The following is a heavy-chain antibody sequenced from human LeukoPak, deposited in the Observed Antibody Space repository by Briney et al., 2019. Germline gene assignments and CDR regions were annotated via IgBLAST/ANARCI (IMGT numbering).Heavy chain of an antibody. CDR1: GYSISSGYY. J-gene: IGHJ4*02. CDR2: IYPSGTT. CDR3: AREVRPAYYYDSSGYFH. V-gene: IGHV4-38-2*02. D-gene: IGHD3-22*01. Sequence: SETLSLTCTVSGYSISSGYYWGWIRQPPGKGLEWIGNIYPSGTTYYNPSLKTRVTISVDTSKNQFSLKLSSVTAADTAVYYCAREVRPAYYYDSSGYFHWGQGTLVTVSS.